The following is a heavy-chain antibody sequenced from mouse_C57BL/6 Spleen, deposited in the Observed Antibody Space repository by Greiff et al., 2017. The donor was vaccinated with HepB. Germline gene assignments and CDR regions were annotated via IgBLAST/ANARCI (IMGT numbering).Heavy chain of an antibody. CDR1: GYTFTSYW. Sequence: VQLQQPGTELVKPGASGKLSCRASGYTFTSYWMHWVKRRPGQGLEWIGNINPSNGGTNYNEKFKRKATLTVDKSSSTAYMQLSSLTSEDSAVYYCARLLRYYFDYWGQGTTLTVSS. D-gene: IGHD1-1*01. CDR2: INPSNGGT. J-gene: IGHJ2*01. V-gene: IGHV1-53*01. CDR3: ARLLRYYFDY.